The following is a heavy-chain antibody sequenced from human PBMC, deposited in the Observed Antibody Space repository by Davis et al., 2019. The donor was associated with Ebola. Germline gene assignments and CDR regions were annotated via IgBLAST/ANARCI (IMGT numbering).Heavy chain of an antibody. V-gene: IGHV1-46*01. D-gene: IGHD3-22*01. CDR2: INPITGGT. J-gene: IGHJ4*02. CDR3: ARELPIYDSSGYFGPSDY. Sequence: ASVKVSCKASGYRFTSYYMHWVRQAPGQGLEWMGIINPITGGTSYAQNFQVRVNMTRDTSTSTVYMELSSLRSEDTAVYYCARELPIYDSSGYFGPSDYWGQGTLVTVSS. CDR1: GYRFTSYY.